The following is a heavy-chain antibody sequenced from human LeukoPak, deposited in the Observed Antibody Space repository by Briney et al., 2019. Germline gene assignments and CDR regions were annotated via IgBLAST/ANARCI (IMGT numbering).Heavy chain of an antibody. V-gene: IGHV3-23*01. CDR3: AKDRSGGSGTLFPIFES. D-gene: IGHD3-10*01. CDR1: GFTFSDYA. J-gene: IGHJ4*02. CDR2: ISGSGGST. Sequence: PGGSLRLSCAASGFTFSDYAMSWVRQAPGKGLQWISVISGSGGSTYYTNSVKGRFTISRDNSKNTLYLQMNSLRAEDTAVYYCAKDRSGGSGTLFPIFESWGQGTLVTVSS.